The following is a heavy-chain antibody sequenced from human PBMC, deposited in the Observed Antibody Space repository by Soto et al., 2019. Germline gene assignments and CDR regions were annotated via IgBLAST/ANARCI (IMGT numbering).Heavy chain of an antibody. J-gene: IGHJ4*02. D-gene: IGHD3-22*01. Sequence: GGSLRLSCAASGFTFSSYSMNWVRQAPGKGLEWVSYISSSSSTIYYADSVKGRFTISRDNAKNSLYLQMNSLRDEDTSVYYCARDPDSDYYDSSTIDYWGQGTLVTVSS. CDR3: ARDPDSDYYDSSTIDY. CDR2: ISSSSSTI. CDR1: GFTFSSYS. V-gene: IGHV3-48*02.